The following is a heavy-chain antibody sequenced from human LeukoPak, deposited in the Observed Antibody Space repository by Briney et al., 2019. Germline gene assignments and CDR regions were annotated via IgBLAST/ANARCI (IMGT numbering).Heavy chain of an antibody. CDR3: ARGLDHCTNGVCPGYYFDY. Sequence: SVKVSCKASGGTFSSYAISWVRQAPGQGLEWMGGIIPIFGTANYAQKFQGRVTITTDESTSTAYMELSSLRSEDTAVYYCARGLDHCTNGVCPGYYFDYWGQGTLVTVSS. D-gene: IGHD2-8*01. CDR2: IIPIFGTA. V-gene: IGHV1-69*05. J-gene: IGHJ4*02. CDR1: GGTFSSYA.